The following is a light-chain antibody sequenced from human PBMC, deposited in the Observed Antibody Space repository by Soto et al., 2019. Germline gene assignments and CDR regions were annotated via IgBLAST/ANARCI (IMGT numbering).Light chain of an antibody. CDR3: QKSYSTPRK. V-gene: IGKV1-39*01. J-gene: IGKJ1*01. CDR2: AAS. Sequence: DIQITQSPSAMSASVGDRVTITCRASQGISSYLNWYQQKPGKAPKLLIYAASSLQSGVPSRFSGSGSGTDFTLTISSLQPEDFATYYCQKSYSTPRKFGQGTKVDIK. CDR1: QGISSY.